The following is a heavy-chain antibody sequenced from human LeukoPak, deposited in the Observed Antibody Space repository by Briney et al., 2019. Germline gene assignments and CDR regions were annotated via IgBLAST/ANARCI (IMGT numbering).Heavy chain of an antibody. CDR1: GGTFGSYA. D-gene: IGHD3-16*01. Sequence: GASVKVSCKASGGTFGSYAISWVRQAPGQGLEWMGGIIPIFGTANYAQKFQGRVTITTDESTSTAYMELSSLRSEDTAVYYCARATFGNYDYVWGTLDYWGQGTLVTVSS. J-gene: IGHJ4*02. CDR2: IIPIFGTA. V-gene: IGHV1-69*05. CDR3: ARATFGNYDYVWGTLDY.